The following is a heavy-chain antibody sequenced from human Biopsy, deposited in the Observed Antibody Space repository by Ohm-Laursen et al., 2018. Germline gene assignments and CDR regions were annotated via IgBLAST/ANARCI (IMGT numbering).Heavy chain of an antibody. CDR3: AKDSGGSPLGELFH. J-gene: IGHJ4*02. CDR2: VTTTSSYI. CDR1: GFDFSDYS. Sequence: SLRLSCAASGFDFSDYSMSWVRQAPGKGLEWASSVTTTSSYIYYADSVKGRFTISRDNAKNSLYLQMNSLRAEDTALYYCAKDSGGSPLGELFHWGQGNLVTVSS. D-gene: IGHD3-16*01. V-gene: IGHV3-21*04.